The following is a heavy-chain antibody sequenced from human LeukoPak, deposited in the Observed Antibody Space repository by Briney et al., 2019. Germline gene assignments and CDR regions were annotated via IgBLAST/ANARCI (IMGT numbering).Heavy chain of an antibody. Sequence: GASVKVSCKASGYTFTSYGISWVRQAPGQGLEWMGWINPNSGGTNYAQKFQGRVTMTRDTSISTAYMELSRLRSDDTAVYYCARGGIVVVPAAMMEFHWGQGTLVTVSS. CDR2: INPNSGGT. D-gene: IGHD2-2*01. CDR1: GYTFTSYG. V-gene: IGHV1-2*02. CDR3: ARGGIVVVPAAMMEFH. J-gene: IGHJ4*02.